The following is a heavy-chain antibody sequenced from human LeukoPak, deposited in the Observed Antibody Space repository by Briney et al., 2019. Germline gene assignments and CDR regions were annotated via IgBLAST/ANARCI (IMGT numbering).Heavy chain of an antibody. CDR2: VRYDGIDK. CDR1: GVTFATYG. CDR3: AKVLPLTFYYMDV. J-gene: IGHJ6*03. V-gene: IGHV3-30*02. Sequence: GSLRLSCAASGVTFATYGMHWVRQAPGKGLEWVAFVRYDGIDKYYGDSVKGRFTISRDNSKNTLYLQMNSLRVEDTAVYFCAKVLPLTFYYMDVWGPGTTVTVS.